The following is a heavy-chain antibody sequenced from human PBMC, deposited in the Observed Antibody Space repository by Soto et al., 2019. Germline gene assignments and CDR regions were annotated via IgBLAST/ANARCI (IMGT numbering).Heavy chain of an antibody. Sequence: QVHLVQSGAEVKMPGASVKVSCKASGFTFTSYAFTWVRQAPGQGREWMGWISAYNGNTNSARNFRGRVTMTTDSSTSTVYMELGSLTSDDTAVYFCARDFTGWPPDGVDSWGQGTLVSVSA. D-gene: IGHD3-16*01. J-gene: IGHJ4*02. CDR2: ISAYNGNT. V-gene: IGHV1-18*01. CDR1: GFTFTSYA. CDR3: ARDFTGWPPDGVDS.